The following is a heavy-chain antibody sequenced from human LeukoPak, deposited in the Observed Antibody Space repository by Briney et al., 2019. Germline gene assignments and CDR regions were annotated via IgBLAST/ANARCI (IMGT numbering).Heavy chain of an antibody. J-gene: IGHJ4*02. CDR3: ARDSGGNSGVDY. Sequence: SETLSLTCTVSGGSISSYYWSWIRQPPGKGLEWIGYIYYSGSTNYNPSLKSRVTISVDTSKNQFSLKLSSVTAADTAAYYCARDSGGNSGVDYWGQGTLVTVSS. D-gene: IGHD4-23*01. V-gene: IGHV4-59*01. CDR2: IYYSGST. CDR1: GGSISSYY.